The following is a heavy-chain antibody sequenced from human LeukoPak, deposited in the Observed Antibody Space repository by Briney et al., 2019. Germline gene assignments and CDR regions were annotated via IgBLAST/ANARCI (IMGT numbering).Heavy chain of an antibody. V-gene: IGHV1-24*01. CDR3: ARNEGYYYDSSGYFDY. D-gene: IGHD3-22*01. J-gene: IGHJ4*02. CDR2: FDPEDGET. CDR1: GYTLTELS. Sequence: ASVKVSCKVSGYTLTELSMHWVRQAPGKGLEWMGGFDPEDGETIYAQKFQGRVTMTEDTSTDTAYMELSSLRSEDTAVYYCARNEGYYYDSSGYFDYWGQGTLVTASS.